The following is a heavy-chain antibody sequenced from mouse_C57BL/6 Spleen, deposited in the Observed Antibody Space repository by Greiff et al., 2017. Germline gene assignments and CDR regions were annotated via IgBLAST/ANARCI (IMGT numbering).Heavy chain of an antibody. Sequence: EVKLQESGGDLVKPGGSLKLSCAASGFTFSSYGMSWVRQTPDKRLEWVATISSGGSYTYYPDSVKGRFTISRDNAKNTLYLQMSSLKSEDTAMYYCARRGYGSEYFDYWGQGTTLTVSS. CDR2: ISSGGSYT. V-gene: IGHV5-6*02. J-gene: IGHJ2*01. CDR1: GFTFSSYG. CDR3: ARRGYGSEYFDY. D-gene: IGHD1-1*01.